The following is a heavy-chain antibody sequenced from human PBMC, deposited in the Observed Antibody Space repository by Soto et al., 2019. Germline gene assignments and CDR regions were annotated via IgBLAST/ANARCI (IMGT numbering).Heavy chain of an antibody. J-gene: IGHJ3*02. CDR2: IYYSGST. CDR3: ARQAWQLAWGYAFDS. CDR1: GGSISSSSYY. D-gene: IGHD6-6*01. V-gene: IGHV4-39*01. Sequence: QLQLQESGPGLVKPSETLSLTCTVSGGSISSSSYYWGWIRQPPGKGLEWIGSIYYSGSTYYNPSLKSRVTISVDTSKNQFSLKLSSVTAADTAVYYCARQAWQLAWGYAFDSWGQVTMVTVSS.